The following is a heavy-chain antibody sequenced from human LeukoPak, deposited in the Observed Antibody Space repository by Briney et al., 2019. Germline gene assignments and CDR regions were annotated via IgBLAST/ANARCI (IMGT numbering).Heavy chain of an antibody. V-gene: IGHV3-7*01. D-gene: IGHD3-10*02. Sequence: GGSLRLSCAASGFTFSRSWMTWVRQAPGKGLEWVANINGDGTKIHYVDSVEGRFTISRDNAKNSLYLQMNRLRVEDTAVYYCAELGITMIGGVWGKGTTVTISS. J-gene: IGHJ6*04. CDR2: INGDGTKI. CDR3: AELGITMIGGV. CDR1: GFTFSRSW.